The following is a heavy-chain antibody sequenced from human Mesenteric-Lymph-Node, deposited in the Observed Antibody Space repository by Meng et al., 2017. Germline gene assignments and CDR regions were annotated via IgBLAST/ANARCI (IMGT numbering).Heavy chain of an antibody. CDR2: IWYDGSNK. CDR1: GFTFSSYG. V-gene: IGHV3-33*01. Sequence: GESLKISCAASGFTFSSYGMHWVRQAPGKGLEWVAVIWYDGSNKYYADSVKGRFTISRDNSKNTLYLQMNSLRAEDTAVYYCARDGVRGYSYGLDYWGQGTLVTVSS. CDR3: ARDGVRGYSYGLDY. D-gene: IGHD5-18*01. J-gene: IGHJ4*02.